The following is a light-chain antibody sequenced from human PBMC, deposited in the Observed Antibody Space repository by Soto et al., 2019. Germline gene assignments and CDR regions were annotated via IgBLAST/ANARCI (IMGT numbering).Light chain of an antibody. Sequence: QSVLTQPPSVSGAPGQRVTISCTGSSSNIGAGSDVHWYQQLPGTAPKLLIYGNNNRPSGVPGRFSGSKSGTSASLAITGLQAEDEADYYSQSYDSSLTGSGVFGGGTKLTVL. CDR2: GNN. CDR1: SSNIGAGSD. CDR3: QSYDSSLTGSGV. J-gene: IGLJ3*02. V-gene: IGLV1-40*01.